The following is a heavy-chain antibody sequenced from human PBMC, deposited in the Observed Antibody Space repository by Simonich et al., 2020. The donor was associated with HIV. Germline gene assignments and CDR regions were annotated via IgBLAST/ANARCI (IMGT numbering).Heavy chain of an antibody. CDR2: ISSRGSTI. D-gene: IGHD6-19*01. Sequence: EVQLVESGGGLVQPGGSLRLSCAASGFTFSSYEMNWVRQAPGKGLEWVSYISSRGSTIYYADSVKGRFTISRDNAKNSLYLQMNSLRAEDTAVYYCARAAVSGTEGFDYWGQGTLVTVSS. CDR1: GFTFSSYE. V-gene: IGHV3-48*03. J-gene: IGHJ4*02. CDR3: ARAAVSGTEGFDY.